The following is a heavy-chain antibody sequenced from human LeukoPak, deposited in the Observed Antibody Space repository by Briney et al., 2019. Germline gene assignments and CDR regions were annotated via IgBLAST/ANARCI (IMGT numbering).Heavy chain of an antibody. CDR3: ARRDIAARLNWFDP. V-gene: IGHV4-39*01. Sequence: SETLSLTCTVSGGSISSSSHYWSWLRQPPGKGLEWIASINYSGSTYYNPSLKSRVTISLDTSKNQFSLKLSSVTAADTAVYYCARRDIAARLNWFDPWGQGTLVTVSS. D-gene: IGHD6-6*01. J-gene: IGHJ5*02. CDR2: INYSGST. CDR1: GGSISSSSHY.